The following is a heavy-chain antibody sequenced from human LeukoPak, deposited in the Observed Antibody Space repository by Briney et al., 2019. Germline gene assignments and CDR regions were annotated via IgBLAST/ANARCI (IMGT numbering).Heavy chain of an antibody. Sequence: SETLSLTCSVSGGDISTYHWSWIRQSPGEAFEYIGNVYYSGSTNYNPSLRSRVTISVDVSKNQFSLNVRSVTAADTAVYYCARRSGSYGFFDVWGQGTLVTVSA. CDR2: VYYSGST. CDR3: ARRSGSYGFFDV. CDR1: GGDISTYH. V-gene: IGHV4-59*13. J-gene: IGHJ4*02. D-gene: IGHD5-18*01.